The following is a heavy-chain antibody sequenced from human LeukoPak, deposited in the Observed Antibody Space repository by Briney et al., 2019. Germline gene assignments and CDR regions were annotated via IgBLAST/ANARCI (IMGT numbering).Heavy chain of an antibody. D-gene: IGHD1-26*01. V-gene: IGHV4-39*01. CDR1: GGSISSSSYY. CDR3: TQEGGRFDP. Sequence: ASETLSLTCTVSGGSISSSSYYWGWIRQPPGKGLEWIGCIYYSGSTYYNPSLKSRVTISVDTSKNQFSLKLSSVTAADTAVYYCTQEGGRFDPWGQGTLVTVSS. CDR2: IYYSGST. J-gene: IGHJ5*02.